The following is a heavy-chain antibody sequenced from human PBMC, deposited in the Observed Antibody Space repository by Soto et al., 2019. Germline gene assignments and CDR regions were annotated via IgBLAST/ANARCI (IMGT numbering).Heavy chain of an antibody. CDR1: GLSSSRWA. J-gene: IGHJ6*02. CDR2: IRSKAYGGTT. D-gene: IGHD2-2*01. Sequence: ASGLSSSRWALCWVHQAAGKELEWVCFIRSKAYGGTTEYAASVKGRFTISRDDSKSIAYLQMNSLKTEDTAVYYCTRGDIVLVPAANTYYHGVDGWGQGTTVTAS. CDR3: TRGDIVLVPAANTYYHGVDG. V-gene: IGHV3-49*04.